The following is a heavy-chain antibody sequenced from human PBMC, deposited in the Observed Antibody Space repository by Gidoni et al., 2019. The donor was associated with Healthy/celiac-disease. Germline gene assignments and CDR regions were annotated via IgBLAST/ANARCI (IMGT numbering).Heavy chain of an antibody. Sequence: QVQLVESGGGVVQPGRSLRLPSAASGFTFSSYGMHWVRQAPGKGLEWVAVIAYDGSNKYYADSVKGRFTISRDNSKNTLYLQMNSLRAEDTAVYYCAKDRDANWWGQGTLVTVSS. D-gene: IGHD1-1*01. CDR3: AKDRDANW. J-gene: IGHJ4*02. CDR2: IAYDGSNK. CDR1: GFTFSSYG. V-gene: IGHV3-30*18.